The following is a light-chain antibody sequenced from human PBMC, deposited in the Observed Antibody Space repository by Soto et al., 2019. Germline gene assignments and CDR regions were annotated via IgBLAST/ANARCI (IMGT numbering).Light chain of an antibody. CDR2: GAS. Sequence: DIVLTQSPVTLSLSPGERATLSCRASQSVSSSYLAWYQQKPGQAPRLLIYGASSRATGIPDRFSGSGSGTDFTLTISRLEPEDFPMYYCQQYGSSPLITFGQGTRLEI. CDR1: QSVSSSY. J-gene: IGKJ5*01. V-gene: IGKV3-20*01. CDR3: QQYGSSPLIT.